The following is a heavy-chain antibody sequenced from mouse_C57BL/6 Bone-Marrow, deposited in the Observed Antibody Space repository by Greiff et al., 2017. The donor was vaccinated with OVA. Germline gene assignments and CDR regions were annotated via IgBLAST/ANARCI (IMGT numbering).Heavy chain of an antibody. V-gene: IGHV2-2*01. CDR2: IWSGGST. CDR1: GFSLTSYG. D-gene: IGHD1-1*01. J-gene: IGHJ4*01. Sequence: VQLQQSGPGLVQPSQSLSITCTVSGFSLTSYGVHWVRQSPGKGLEWLGVIWSGGSTDYNAAFISRLSISKDNSKSQVFFKMNSLQADDTAIYYCASSDYYCSSYDYAMDYWGQGTSVTVSS. CDR3: ASSDYYCSSYDYAMDY.